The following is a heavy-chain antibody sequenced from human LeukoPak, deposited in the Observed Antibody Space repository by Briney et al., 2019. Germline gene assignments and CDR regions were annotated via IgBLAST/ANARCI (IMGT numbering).Heavy chain of an antibody. V-gene: IGHV3-23*01. J-gene: IGHJ4*02. CDR3: AKDKGYCSGGSCYFYFDY. CDR2: ISGSGGST. Sequence: GGSLRLSCAASGFTFSSYAMSWARQAPGKGLEWVSGISGSGGSTYYADSVKGRFTISRDNSKNTLYLQMNSLRAEDTAVYYCAKDKGYCSGGSCYFYFDYWGQGTLVTVSS. CDR1: GFTFSSYA. D-gene: IGHD2-15*01.